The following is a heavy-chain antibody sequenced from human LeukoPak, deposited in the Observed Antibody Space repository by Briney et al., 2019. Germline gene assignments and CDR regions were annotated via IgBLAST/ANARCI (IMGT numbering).Heavy chain of an antibody. J-gene: IGHJ3*02. V-gene: IGHV3-23*01. CDR2: ISGTGGTT. D-gene: IGHD3-22*01. CDR3: ARDANYHVSSDYYDAFDI. Sequence: GGSLRLSCVASGFTFSTYAMSWVRQAPGKGLEWVSAISGTGGTTHYADSVKGRFTISRDKSKNTLYLQMDSLRAEDTAVYYCARDANYHVSSDYYDAFDIWGQGTMVTVSS. CDR1: GFTFSTYA.